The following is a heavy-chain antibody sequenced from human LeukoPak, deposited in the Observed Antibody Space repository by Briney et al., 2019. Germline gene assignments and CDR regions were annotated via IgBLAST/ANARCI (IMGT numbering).Heavy chain of an antibody. CDR2: ISWNSGSI. CDR1: GFTFDDYA. CDR3: ARDRLAGVGATPRPLYY. D-gene: IGHD1-26*01. J-gene: IGHJ4*02. V-gene: IGHV3-9*01. Sequence: PGGSLRLSCAASGFTFDDYAMHWVRQAPGKGLEWVSGISWNSGSIGYADSVKGRFTISRDNAKNSLYLQMNSLRAEDTAVYYCARDRLAGVGATPRPLYYWGQGTLVTVSS.